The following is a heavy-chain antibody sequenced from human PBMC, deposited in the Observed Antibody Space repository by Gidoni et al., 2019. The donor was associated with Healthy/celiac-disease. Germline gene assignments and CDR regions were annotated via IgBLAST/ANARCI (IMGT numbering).Heavy chain of an antibody. CDR1: GFTFSSYA. Sequence: SGFTFSSYAMHWVRQAPGKGLEWVAVISYDGSNKYYADSVKGRFTISRDNSKNTLYLQMNSLRAEDTAVYYCARDPSYGDYAGVCDYWGQGTLVTVSS. J-gene: IGHJ4*02. V-gene: IGHV3-30-3*01. CDR2: ISYDGSNK. CDR3: ARDPSYGDYAGVCDY. D-gene: IGHD4-17*01.